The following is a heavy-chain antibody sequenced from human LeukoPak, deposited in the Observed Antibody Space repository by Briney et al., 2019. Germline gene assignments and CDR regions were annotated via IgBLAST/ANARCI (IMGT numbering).Heavy chain of an antibody. CDR1: GGTSNSHA. D-gene: IGHD3-22*01. CDR3: ATTNDGGGYQWGDFFDF. V-gene: IGHV1-69*04. J-gene: IGHJ4*02. CDR2: IIPNLGTT. Sequence: SVKVSCKASGGTSNSHAISWVRQAPGQGLEWMGRIIPNLGTTNRAQNFQDRVTLTADKSTNTAYMELTSLTFDDTAVYYCATTNDGGGYQWGDFFDFWGQGTLVTVSS.